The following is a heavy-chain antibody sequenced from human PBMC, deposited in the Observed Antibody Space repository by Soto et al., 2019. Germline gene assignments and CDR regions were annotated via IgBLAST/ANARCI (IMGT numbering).Heavy chain of an antibody. CDR3: ARESAVTGEDLDY. Sequence: GGSLRLSCAASGFTFSDSWMHWVRQAPGKGLVWVSRIKTDGSTTIYADSVKGRFTISRDNAKNTLYLQMNSLRGDDTAVYYCARESAVTGEDLDYWGQGTLVTVSS. D-gene: IGHD6-19*01. CDR2: IKTDGSTT. J-gene: IGHJ4*02. V-gene: IGHV3-74*01. CDR1: GFTFSDSW.